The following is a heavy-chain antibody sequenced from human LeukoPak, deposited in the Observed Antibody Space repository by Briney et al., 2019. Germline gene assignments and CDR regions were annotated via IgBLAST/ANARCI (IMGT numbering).Heavy chain of an antibody. CDR2: ISDDSSFT. V-gene: IGHV3-23*01. D-gene: IGHD2-15*01. Sequence: GGSLRLSCVASGLRFRSYAMNWVRQAPGKGLECISTISDDSSFTYYAVSVKGRSAISRDDSKNTLYLQMNNLKVEDTAVYYCAKGRCSGVGCDSFHSWGQGALVTVSS. J-gene: IGHJ4*02. CDR3: AKGRCSGVGCDSFHS. CDR1: GLRFRSYA.